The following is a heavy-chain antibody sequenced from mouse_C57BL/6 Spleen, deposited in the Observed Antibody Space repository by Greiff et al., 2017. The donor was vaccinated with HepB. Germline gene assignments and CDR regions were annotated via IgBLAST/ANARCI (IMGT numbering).Heavy chain of an antibody. Sequence: EVKVEESGGGLVQPGGSMKLSCVASGFTFSNYWMNWVRQSPEKGLEWVAQIRLKSDNYATHYAESVKGRFTISRDDSKSSVYLQMNNLRAEDTGIYYCTGRSSRDFDVWGTGTTVTVSS. CDR2: IRLKSDNYAT. V-gene: IGHV6-3*01. CDR1: GFTFSNYW. D-gene: IGHD1-1*01. J-gene: IGHJ1*03. CDR3: TGRSSRDFDV.